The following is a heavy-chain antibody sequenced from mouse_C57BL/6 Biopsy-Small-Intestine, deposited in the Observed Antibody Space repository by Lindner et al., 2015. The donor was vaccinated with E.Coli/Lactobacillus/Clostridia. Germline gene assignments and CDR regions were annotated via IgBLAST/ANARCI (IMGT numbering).Heavy chain of an antibody. J-gene: IGHJ3*01. Sequence: VQLQESGPGMVKPSQSLSLTCTVTGYSITSGYDWHWIRHFPGNKLEWMGYISYSGGTNYNPSLKGRISITHDTSKNHFFLKLNSVTTEDTATYYCTRGTAWFAYWGQGTLVTVSA. V-gene: IGHV3-1*01. CDR2: ISYSGGT. CDR3: TRGTAWFAY. CDR1: GYSITSGYD.